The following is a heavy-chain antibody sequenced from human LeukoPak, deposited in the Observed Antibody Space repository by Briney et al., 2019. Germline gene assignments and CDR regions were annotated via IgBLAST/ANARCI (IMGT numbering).Heavy chain of an antibody. CDR3: ARRRLMCYYDSSGRGCDP. D-gene: IGHD3-22*01. V-gene: IGHV4-34*01. CDR1: GVAFTGYY. J-gene: IGHJ5*02. CDR2: INHSGST. Sequence: AETLCLSCAVYGVAFTGYYRSWIRQTPGKGLEWIGDINHSGSTNYNPSLKSRVTISVDTSKNQFSLKLSSVTAADTAVYYCARRRLMCYYDSSGRGCDPWGGKTLVTVSS.